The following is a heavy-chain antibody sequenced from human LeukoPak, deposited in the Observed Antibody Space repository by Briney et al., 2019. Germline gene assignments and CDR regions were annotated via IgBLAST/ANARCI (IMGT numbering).Heavy chain of an antibody. Sequence: SETLSLTCTVSGGSISSSSYYWGWIRRPPGKGLEWIGSIYYSGSTYYNPSLKSRVTISVDTSRNQFSLKLSSVTAADTAVYYCARDLRAARPDYWGQGTLVTVSS. V-gene: IGHV4-39*07. CDR1: GGSISSSSYY. D-gene: IGHD6-6*01. CDR3: ARDLRAARPDY. J-gene: IGHJ4*02. CDR2: IYYSGST.